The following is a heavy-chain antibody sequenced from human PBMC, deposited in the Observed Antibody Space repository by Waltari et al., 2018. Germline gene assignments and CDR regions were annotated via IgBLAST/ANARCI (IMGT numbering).Heavy chain of an antibody. V-gene: IGHV3-21*01. CDR2: ISSSSSYI. Sequence: EVQLVESGGGLVKPGGSLRLSCAASGFTFSSYSMNWVRQAPGKWLEWVSSISSSSSYIYYADSVKGRFTISRDNAKNSLYLQMNSLRAEDTAVYYCARDGSGGNFDYWGQGTLVTVSS. CDR1: GFTFSSYS. CDR3: ARDGSGGNFDY. D-gene: IGHD3-3*01. J-gene: IGHJ4*02.